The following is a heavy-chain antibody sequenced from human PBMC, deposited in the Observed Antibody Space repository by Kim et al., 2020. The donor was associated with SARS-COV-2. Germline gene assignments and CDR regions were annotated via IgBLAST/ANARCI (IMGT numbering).Heavy chain of an antibody. J-gene: IGHJ5*02. CDR1: GFTFSSYA. V-gene: IGHV3-30*04. CDR3: ARTAGLNWFDP. Sequence: GRSLRLSCAASGFTFSSYAMHWVRQAPGKGLEWVAVISYDGSNKYYADSVKGRFTISRDNSKNTLYLQMNSLRAEDTAVYYCARTAGLNWFDPWGQGTLV. D-gene: IGHD6-13*01. CDR2: ISYDGSNK.